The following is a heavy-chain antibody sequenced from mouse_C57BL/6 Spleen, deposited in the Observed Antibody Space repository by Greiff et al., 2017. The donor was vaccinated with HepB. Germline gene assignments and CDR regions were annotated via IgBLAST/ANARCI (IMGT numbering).Heavy chain of an antibody. V-gene: IGHV1-82*01. J-gene: IGHJ2*01. CDR1: GYAFSSSW. CDR3: ARLGGPWDY. Sequence: VMLVESGPELVKPGASVKISCKASGYAFSSSWMNWVKQRPGKGLEWIGRIYPGDGDTNYNGKFKGKATLTADKSSSTAYMQLSSLTSEDSAVYFCARLGGPWDYWGQGTTLTVSS. CDR2: IYPGDGDT.